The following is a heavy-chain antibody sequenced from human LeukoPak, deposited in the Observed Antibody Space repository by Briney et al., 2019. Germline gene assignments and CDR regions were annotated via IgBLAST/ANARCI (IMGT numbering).Heavy chain of an antibody. CDR3: AREYYDSSGYLNWFDP. J-gene: IGHJ5*02. CDR2: INPNSGGT. CDR1: GYTFTGYY. Sequence: ASVKVSCKASGYTFTGYYMHWVRQAPGQGLEWMGWINPNSGGTNYAQKFQGRVTMTRDTSISTAYMELSRLRSDDTAVYYCAREYYDSSGYLNWFDPWGQGTLVTVSS. D-gene: IGHD3-22*01. V-gene: IGHV1-2*02.